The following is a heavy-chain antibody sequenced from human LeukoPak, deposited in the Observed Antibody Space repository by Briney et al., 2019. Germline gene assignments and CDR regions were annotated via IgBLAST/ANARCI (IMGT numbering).Heavy chain of an antibody. Sequence: GGSLRLSCAASGFTFSSYSMNWVRQAPGKGLEWVSYISSSSTIYYADSVKGRFTISRDNAKNSLYLQMNSLRDEDTAVYYCARALAADYDILTEGFDYWGQGTLVTVSS. CDR3: ARALAADYDILTEGFDY. CDR2: ISSSSTI. CDR1: GFTFSSYS. V-gene: IGHV3-48*02. D-gene: IGHD3-9*01. J-gene: IGHJ4*02.